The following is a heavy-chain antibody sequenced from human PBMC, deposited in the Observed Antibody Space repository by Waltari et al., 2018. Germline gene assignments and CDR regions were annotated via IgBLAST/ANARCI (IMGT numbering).Heavy chain of an antibody. CDR1: GYTFSNYG. Sequence: QVQLVQSGPEVKKPGASVKVSCKTSGYTFSNYGITWVRQAPGQGLEWLGWIGAYIDNRNYGQKFQGRVTMTTDTSTGTAYMELSRLRSDDTAVYYCVRDSATDTSGYWGYWGQGTLVSVSS. J-gene: IGHJ4*02. CDR3: VRDSATDTSGYWGY. D-gene: IGHD3-22*01. V-gene: IGHV1-18*01. CDR2: IGAYIDNR.